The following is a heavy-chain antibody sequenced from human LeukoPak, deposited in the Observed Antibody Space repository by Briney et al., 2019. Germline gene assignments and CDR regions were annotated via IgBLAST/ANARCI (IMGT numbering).Heavy chain of an antibody. CDR1: GGSISSSNW. D-gene: IGHD2-2*01. Sequence: PSETLSLTCAVSGGSISSSNWWSWVRQPPGKGLEWIGEIYHSGSTNYNPSLKSRVTISVDKSKNQFSLKLSSVTAADTAVYYCASDLYCSSTSCHDYWGQGTLVTVSS. CDR3: ASDLYCSSTSCHDY. CDR2: IYHSGST. V-gene: IGHV4-4*02. J-gene: IGHJ4*02.